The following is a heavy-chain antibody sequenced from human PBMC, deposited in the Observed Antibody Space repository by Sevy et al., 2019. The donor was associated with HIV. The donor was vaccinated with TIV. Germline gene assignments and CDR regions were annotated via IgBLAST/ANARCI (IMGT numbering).Heavy chain of an antibody. CDR3: TRLGSRPPKMATTSPALYYFDY. V-gene: IGHV3-73*01. D-gene: IGHD1-1*01. Sequence: GGSLRLSCAASGFTFSGSAMHWVRQASGKGLEWVGRIRSKANSYATAYAASVKGRFTISRDDSKNTAYLQMNSLKTEDTAVYYCTRLGSRPPKMATTSPALYYFDYWGQGTLVTVSS. CDR1: GFTFSGSA. J-gene: IGHJ4*02. CDR2: IRSKANSYAT.